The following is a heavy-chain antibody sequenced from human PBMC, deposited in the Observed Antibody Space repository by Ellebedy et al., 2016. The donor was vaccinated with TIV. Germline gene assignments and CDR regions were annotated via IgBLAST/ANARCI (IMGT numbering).Heavy chain of an antibody. V-gene: IGHV3-23*01. CDR2: VSYTGAAT. Sequence: GESLKISCTASGFTFSYYAMSWIRQPPGRGLEWVSTVSYTGAATYFADSVKGRFTISRDNSKNTLYLHMDSLRAADTAIYYCAKVMTGYSYAPDDFWGQGTLVTVSS. CDR1: GFTFSYYA. CDR3: AKVMTGYSYAPDDF. D-gene: IGHD5-18*01. J-gene: IGHJ4*02.